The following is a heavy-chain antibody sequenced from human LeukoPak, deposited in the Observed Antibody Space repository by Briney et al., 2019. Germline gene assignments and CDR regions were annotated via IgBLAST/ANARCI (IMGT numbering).Heavy chain of an antibody. J-gene: IGHJ4*02. Sequence: SETLSLTCAVYGGSFSGYYWSWIRQPPGKGLEWIGEINHSGSTNYNPSLKSRVTISADTSKNQFSLKLSSVTAADTAVYYCARGPESSWYNGFDYWGQGTLVTVSS. CDR3: ARGPESSWYNGFDY. CDR1: GGSFSGYY. V-gene: IGHV4-34*01. CDR2: INHSGST. D-gene: IGHD6-13*01.